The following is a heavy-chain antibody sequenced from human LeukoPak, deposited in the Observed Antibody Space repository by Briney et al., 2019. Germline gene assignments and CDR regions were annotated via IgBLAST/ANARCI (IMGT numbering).Heavy chain of an antibody. J-gene: IGHJ4*02. D-gene: IGHD3-3*01. CDR1: GGSISNYY. CDR2: LYYSGDT. CDR3: ASSHPLGSNNDYYTPFDY. V-gene: IGHV4-59*01. Sequence: TPSETLSLTCTVSGGSISNYYWSWIRQPPGKGLEWIGYLYYSGDTNYNPSLKSRVTISVDTSKNQFSLSLSSVTAADTAVYYCASSHPLGSNNDYYTPFDYWGQGTRVTASS.